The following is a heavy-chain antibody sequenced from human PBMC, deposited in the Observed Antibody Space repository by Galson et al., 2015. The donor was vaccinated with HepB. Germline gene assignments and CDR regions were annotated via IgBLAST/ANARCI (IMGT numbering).Heavy chain of an antibody. D-gene: IGHD3-10*01. V-gene: IGHV1-46*01. Sequence: SVKVSCKASGYTFTSYYMHWVRQAPGQGLEWMGIISPSGGSTSYAQKFQGRVTMTRDTSTSTVYMELSSLRSEDTAVYYCARDYYYGSGSYVGGFDYWGQGTLVTVSS. J-gene: IGHJ4*02. CDR2: ISPSGGST. CDR1: GYTFTSYY. CDR3: ARDYYYGSGSYVGGFDY.